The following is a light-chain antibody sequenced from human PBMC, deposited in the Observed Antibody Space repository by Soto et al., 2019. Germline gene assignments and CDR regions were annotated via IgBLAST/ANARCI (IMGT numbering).Light chain of an antibody. J-gene: IGLJ3*02. Sequence: QAVVTQPPSASGTPGQRVTISCSGSSSNIGSNTVNWYQQLPGTAPKLLIYSNNQRPSGVPDRFSGSKSGTSASLAISGLQSENEADYYCPAWDDRLNGWVFGGGTKLTV. V-gene: IGLV1-44*01. CDR2: SNN. CDR1: SSNIGSNT. CDR3: PAWDDRLNGWV.